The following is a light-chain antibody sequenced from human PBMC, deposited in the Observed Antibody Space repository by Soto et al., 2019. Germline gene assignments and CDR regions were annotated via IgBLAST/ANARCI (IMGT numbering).Light chain of an antibody. V-gene: IGKV3-15*01. CDR1: QSLLSTY. Sequence: ACQSLLSTYLEWFQQQPGQPPRLLIYGASTRPTGIPAMFSGSGSGPEFTLTISSLQSEDFAVYYCQQYYNCPPWTFGQGTKVDIK. CDR2: GAS. CDR3: QQYYNCPPWT. J-gene: IGKJ1*01.